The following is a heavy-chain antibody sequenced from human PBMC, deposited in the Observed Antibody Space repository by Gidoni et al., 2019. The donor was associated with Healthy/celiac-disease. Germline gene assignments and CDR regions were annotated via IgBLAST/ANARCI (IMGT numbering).Heavy chain of an antibody. CDR3: ARAITDYQYYYDSSGYWNWYFDL. V-gene: IGHV1-46*01. D-gene: IGHD3-22*01. J-gene: IGHJ2*01. Sequence: QVQLVQSGAAVKKPGASVKVSCKASGYTFTSYYMHWVRQAPGQGLEWMGIINPSGGSTSYAQKFQGRVTMTRDTSTSTVYMELSSLRSEDTAVYYCARAITDYQYYYDSSGYWNWYFDLWGRGTLVTVSS. CDR2: INPSGGST. CDR1: GYTFTSYY.